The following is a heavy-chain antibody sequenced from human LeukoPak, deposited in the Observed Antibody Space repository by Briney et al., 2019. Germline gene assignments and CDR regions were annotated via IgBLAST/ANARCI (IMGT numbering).Heavy chain of an antibody. CDR1: GGTFSSYA. D-gene: IGHD3-22*01. Sequence: ASVKVSCKASGGTFSSYAISWVRQAPGQGLEWMGRIIPIFGTANYAQKFQGRVTITADKSTSTAYMELSSLRSEDTAVYYCARDLGYDSSLVTYPWGQGTLVTVSS. CDR2: IIPIFGTA. V-gene: IGHV1-69*06. CDR3: ARDLGYDSSLVTYP. J-gene: IGHJ5*02.